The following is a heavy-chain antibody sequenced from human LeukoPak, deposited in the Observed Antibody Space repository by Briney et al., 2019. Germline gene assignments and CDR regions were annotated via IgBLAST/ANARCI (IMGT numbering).Heavy chain of an antibody. Sequence: PGRSLRLSCAASGFTFDDYAMHWVRQAPGKGLEWVSGISWNSGSIGYADSVKGRFTISRDNAKNSLYLQMNSLRAEDTAVYYCARYSAFYYYYGMDVWGQGTTVTVSS. D-gene: IGHD5-18*01. J-gene: IGHJ6*02. CDR1: GFTFDDYA. CDR2: ISWNSGSI. CDR3: ARYSAFYYYYGMDV. V-gene: IGHV3-9*01.